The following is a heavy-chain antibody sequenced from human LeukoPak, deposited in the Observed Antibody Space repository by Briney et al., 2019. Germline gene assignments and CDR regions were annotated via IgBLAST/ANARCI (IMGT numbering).Heavy chain of an antibody. CDR2: ISTYNGNT. D-gene: IGHD2-15*01. J-gene: IGHJ4*02. V-gene: IGHV1-18*01. CDR3: ARVSGYCSGGSCYSVDY. CDR1: GYTFTSYD. Sequence: ASVKVSCKASGYTFTSYDISWVLQAPGQGLEWMGWISTYNGNTNYAQKFQGRVTMITDTSTSTAYMELRSLRSDDTAVYYCARVSGYCSGGSCYSVDYWGQGTLVTVSS.